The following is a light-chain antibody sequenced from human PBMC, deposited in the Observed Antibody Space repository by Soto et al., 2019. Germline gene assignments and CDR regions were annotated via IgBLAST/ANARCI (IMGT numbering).Light chain of an antibody. V-gene: IGLV1-44*01. J-gene: IGLJ2*01. Sequence: QSVLTQPPSASGTPGQRVTISCSGSPSNIGSNTVSWYQQFSGSAPRLIMYRDYRRPSGVPDRFSGSKSGTSASLAISGLQSDDEAIFYCAAWDDSLSGHVVFGGGTKLTVL. CDR1: PSNIGSNT. CDR3: AAWDDSLSGHVV. CDR2: RDY.